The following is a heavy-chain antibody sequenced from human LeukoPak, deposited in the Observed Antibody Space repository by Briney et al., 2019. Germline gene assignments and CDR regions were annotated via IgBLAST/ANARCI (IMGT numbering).Heavy chain of an antibody. Sequence: SRTLSLTCTVSGGSISSGGYYWSWIRQHPGKGLECIGYIYYSGSTYYNPSLKSRVTISVDTSKNHFSLNLSSVTAADTAVYYCARRVRAYCSGGSCYDDWYFDLWGRGTLVTVSS. CDR3: ARRVRAYCSGGSCYDDWYFDL. J-gene: IGHJ2*01. CDR2: IYYSGST. D-gene: IGHD2-15*01. V-gene: IGHV4-31*03. CDR1: GGSISSGGYY.